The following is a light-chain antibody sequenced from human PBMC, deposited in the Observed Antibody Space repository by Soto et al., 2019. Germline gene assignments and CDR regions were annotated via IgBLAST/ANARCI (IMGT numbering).Light chain of an antibody. J-gene: IGKJ1*01. CDR2: GAS. Sequence: EKVMTQSPATLSVSPGERATLSCRASQSVSSGVAWYQQKPGQAPRLLIYGASTRATGVPARFSGSGSGTDFSLTITSLQSGDFGVYYCQQYNDWPTTFGQGTRVEIK. V-gene: IGKV3-15*01. CDR1: QSVSSG. CDR3: QQYNDWPTT.